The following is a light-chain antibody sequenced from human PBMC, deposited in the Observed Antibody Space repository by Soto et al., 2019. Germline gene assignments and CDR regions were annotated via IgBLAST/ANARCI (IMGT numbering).Light chain of an antibody. Sequence: DIQMTQSPSTLSASVGDRVTITCRASQSVSSWLAWYQQKPGKAPTLLIHTASTLQSGVPSRFSGSGSGTDFTLTISRLEPEDFAVYYCQQYGSSITFGQGTRLEIK. CDR1: QSVSSW. CDR2: TAS. V-gene: IGKV1-5*03. CDR3: QQYGSSIT. J-gene: IGKJ5*01.